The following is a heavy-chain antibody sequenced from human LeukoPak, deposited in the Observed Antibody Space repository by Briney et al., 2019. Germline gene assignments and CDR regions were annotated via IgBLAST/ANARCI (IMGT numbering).Heavy chain of an antibody. V-gene: IGHV4-39*07. J-gene: IGHJ6*02. CDR1: GGSISGSSYY. D-gene: IGHD5-12*01. Sequence: PSETLSLTCTVSGGSISGSSYYWGWIRQPPGKGLEWIGSIYYSGSTYYNPSPKSRVTISVDTSKNQFSLKLSSVTAADTAVYYCARDWLISGYSLRYYYGMDVWGQGTTVTVSS. CDR3: ARDWLISGYSLRYYYGMDV. CDR2: IYYSGST.